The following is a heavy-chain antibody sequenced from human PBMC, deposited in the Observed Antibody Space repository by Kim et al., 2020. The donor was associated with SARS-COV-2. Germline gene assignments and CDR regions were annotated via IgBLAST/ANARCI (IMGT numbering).Heavy chain of an antibody. Sequence: SVKVSCKASGGTFSSYAISWVRQAPGQGLEWMGRIIPILGITNFAQKFQGRVTITADKSTSTAYMELSSLRSEDTAVYYCAREAFTMIVVVNWYFDLWGRGTLVTVSS. D-gene: IGHD3-22*01. CDR1: GGTFSSYA. J-gene: IGHJ2*01. CDR3: AREAFTMIVVVNWYFDL. V-gene: IGHV1-69*04. CDR2: IIPILGIT.